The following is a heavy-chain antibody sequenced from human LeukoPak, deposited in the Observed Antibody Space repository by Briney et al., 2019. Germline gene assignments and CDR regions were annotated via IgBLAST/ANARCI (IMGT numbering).Heavy chain of an antibody. CDR2: ISGSGGST. CDR1: GFTFSSYA. Sequence: PGGSLRLSCAASGFTFSSYAMSWVRQAPGKGLEWVSAISGSGGSTYYADSVKGRFTISRDNSKNTLYLQMNSLRGEDTAVYYCAKSRGFSGSCFDYWGQGTLVTVSS. J-gene: IGHJ4*02. D-gene: IGHD3-10*01. CDR3: AKSRGFSGSCFDY. V-gene: IGHV3-23*01.